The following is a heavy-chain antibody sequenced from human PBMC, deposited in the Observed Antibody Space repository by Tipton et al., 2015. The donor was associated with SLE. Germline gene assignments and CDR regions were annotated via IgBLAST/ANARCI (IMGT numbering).Heavy chain of an antibody. Sequence: GLVKPSETLSLTCSVSGAFVSGIYWGWIRQPPGKGLEDIGYIYYSGSTNYDPSLKSRVTISIDTSKNQFSLRLSSVTAADTAEYYCARGGWYMDVWGKGTTVTVSS. V-gene: IGHV4-59*02. D-gene: IGHD2-15*01. CDR3: ARGGWYMDV. CDR2: IYYSGST. CDR1: GAFVSGIY. J-gene: IGHJ6*03.